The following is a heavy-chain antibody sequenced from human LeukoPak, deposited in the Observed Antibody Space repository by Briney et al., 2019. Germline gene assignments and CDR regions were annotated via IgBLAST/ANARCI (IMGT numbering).Heavy chain of an antibody. J-gene: IGHJ5*02. CDR2: GYYSGST. CDR3: ARTLLVRGICIWFDP. CDR1: GGSISSSSYY. V-gene: IGHV4-39*01. Sequence: PSETLSLTCTVSGGSISSSSYYWGWIRQPPGKGLEWIGSGYYSGSTYYNPSLKSRVTISVDTSKNQFSLKLSSVTAADTAVYYCARTLLVRGICIWFDPWGQGSLVTVSS. D-gene: IGHD3-10*01.